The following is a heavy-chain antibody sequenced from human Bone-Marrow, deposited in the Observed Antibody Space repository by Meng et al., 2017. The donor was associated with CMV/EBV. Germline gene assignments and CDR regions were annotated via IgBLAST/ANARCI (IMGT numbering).Heavy chain of an antibody. Sequence: GESLKISCAASGFTVSSNYMSWVRQAPGKGLEWVGNLKNDGTENSNVDSVKGRFTISRDKGENSLYLQMNSLRAEDTATYYCAKTLWSGYSIDAFAIWGQGPRVT. CDR2: LKNDGTEN. V-gene: IGHV3-7*01. CDR3: AKTLWSGYSIDAFAI. D-gene: IGHD3-3*01. J-gene: IGHJ3*02. CDR1: GFTVSSNY.